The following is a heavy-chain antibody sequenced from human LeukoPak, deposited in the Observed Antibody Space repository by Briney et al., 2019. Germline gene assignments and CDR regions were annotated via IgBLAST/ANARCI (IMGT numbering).Heavy chain of an antibody. D-gene: IGHD2-15*01. CDR2: IWYDGSNE. V-gene: IGHV3-33*08. J-gene: IGHJ4*02. Sequence: PGRSLRLSCAASGFTFSSYGMHWVRQAPGKGLEWVAVIWYDGSNEYYAESVKGRFTISRDNSKNTLYLQMNSLRAEDTAVYYCARGGFCSGDICYSIIALDYWGQGTLVTVSS. CDR3: ARGGFCSGDICYSIIALDY. CDR1: GFTFSSYG.